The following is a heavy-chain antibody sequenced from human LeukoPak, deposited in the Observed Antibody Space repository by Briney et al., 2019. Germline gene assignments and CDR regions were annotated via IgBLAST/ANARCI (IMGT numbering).Heavy chain of an antibody. CDR3: AKAGYDFRTGYHRGFLDY. Sequence: GGSLRLSCAASGFTFSSSVMHWVRQAPGKGLGWVAVIWFDGSIKFYGDSVKGRFTVSRDNSKNTLYQQMNSLGAEDTAVYYCAKAGYDFRTGYHRGFLDYWGQGTLVTVSS. J-gene: IGHJ4*02. D-gene: IGHD3-3*01. CDR1: GFTFSSSV. CDR2: IWFDGSIK. V-gene: IGHV3-33*06.